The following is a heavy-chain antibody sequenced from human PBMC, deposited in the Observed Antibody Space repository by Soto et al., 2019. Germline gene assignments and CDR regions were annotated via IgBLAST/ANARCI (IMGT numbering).Heavy chain of an antibody. V-gene: IGHV3-11*01. CDR1: GFTFSDDY. Sequence: GSLRLSCAASGFTFSDDYMSWIRQAPGKGLEWVSYISSSGSTIYYADSVKGRFTISRDNAKNSLYLQMNSLRAEDTAVYYCARDSITMVRGVITPYFDYWGQGTLVTVSS. J-gene: IGHJ4*02. CDR2: ISSSGSTI. CDR3: ARDSITMVRGVITPYFDY. D-gene: IGHD3-10*01.